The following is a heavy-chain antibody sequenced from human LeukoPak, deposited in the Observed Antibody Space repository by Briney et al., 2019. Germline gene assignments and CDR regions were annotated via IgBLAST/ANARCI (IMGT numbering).Heavy chain of an antibody. Sequence: GGSLRLSCAASGFAFSSYSMNWVRQAPGKGLEWVSSISSNSSYIYYADSVKGRFTISRDNAKNSLYLQMNSLRAEDTAVYYCAREAAARPHYYYGMDVWGQGTTVTVSS. CDR1: GFAFSSYS. J-gene: IGHJ6*02. CDR3: AREAAARPHYYYGMDV. V-gene: IGHV3-21*01. D-gene: IGHD6-6*01. CDR2: ISSNSSYI.